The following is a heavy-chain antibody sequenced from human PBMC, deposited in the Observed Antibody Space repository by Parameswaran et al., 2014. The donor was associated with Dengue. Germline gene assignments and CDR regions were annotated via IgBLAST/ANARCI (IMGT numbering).Heavy chain of an antibody. J-gene: IGHJ6*02. D-gene: IGHD2-2*01. Sequence: RWIRQPPGKGLEWIGYIYYSGSTYYNPSLKSRVTISVDTSKNQFSLKLSSVTAADTAVYYCARDAKHYCSSTSCSHDPTFYYYYYGMDVWGQGTTVTVSS. V-gene: IGHV4-31*02. CDR3: ARDAKHYCSSTSCSHDPTFYYYYYGMDV. CDR2: IYYSGST.